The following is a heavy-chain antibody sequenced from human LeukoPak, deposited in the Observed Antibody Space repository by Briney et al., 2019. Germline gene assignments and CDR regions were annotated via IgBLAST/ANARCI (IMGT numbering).Heavy chain of an antibody. Sequence: GGSLRLSCAASGFTFDDYGMSWVRQAPGKGLEWVSVIYSGGSTYYADSVKGRFTISRDNSKNTLYLQMNSLRAEDTAVYYCARGVIVDWYFDLWGRGTLVTVSS. CDR1: GFTFDDYG. CDR2: IYSGGST. D-gene: IGHD1-26*01. CDR3: ARGVIVDWYFDL. V-gene: IGHV3-53*01. J-gene: IGHJ2*01.